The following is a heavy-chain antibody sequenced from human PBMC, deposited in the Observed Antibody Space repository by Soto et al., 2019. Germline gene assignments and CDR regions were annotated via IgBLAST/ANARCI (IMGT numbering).Heavy chain of an antibody. V-gene: IGHV4-59*01. Sequence: PSETLSLTCTVSGGSIRSYYWSWIRQPPGKGLESIGYLYYGRSANYNPSLKSRVTLSVDTSTNQCSLALSSMTAADTAVYYCALRSMAVVPEYWGQGTLVTVSS. J-gene: IGHJ4*02. CDR2: LYYGRSA. CDR1: GGSIRSYY. CDR3: ALRSMAVVPEY. D-gene: IGHD3-22*01.